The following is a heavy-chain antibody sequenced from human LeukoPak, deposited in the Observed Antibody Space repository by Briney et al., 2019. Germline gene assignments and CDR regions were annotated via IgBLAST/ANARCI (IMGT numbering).Heavy chain of an antibody. CDR1: GFTFSSYA. V-gene: IGHV3-64*01. CDR2: INSNGGST. D-gene: IGHD6-19*01. J-gene: IGHJ4*02. CDR3: ARESSQYSSGWYWAYFDY. Sequence: GGSLRLSCVASGFTFSSYAMHWVRQTPGKGLEYVSGINSNGGSTHYANSVKGRFTISRDNAKNSLYLQMNSLRAEDTAVYYCARESSQYSSGWYWAYFDYWGQGTLVTVSS.